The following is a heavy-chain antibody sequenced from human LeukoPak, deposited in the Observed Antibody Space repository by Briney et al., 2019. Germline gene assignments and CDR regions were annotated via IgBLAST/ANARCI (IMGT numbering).Heavy chain of an antibody. CDR2: LYSDGNT. J-gene: IGHJ4*02. V-gene: IGHV3-53*01. D-gene: IGHD1-14*01. Sequence: PGGSLRLSCAASGFTVITNDMTWVRQAPGKGPDWVPVLYSDGNTKYADSVQGRFTISRDNSKNTLYLEMNSLSPDDTAVYYCARGVEPLAANTLAYWGQGTLVTVSS. CDR3: ARGVEPLAANTLAY. CDR1: GFTVITND.